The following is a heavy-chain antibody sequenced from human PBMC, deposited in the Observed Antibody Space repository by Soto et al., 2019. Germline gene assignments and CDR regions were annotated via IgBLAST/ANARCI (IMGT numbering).Heavy chain of an antibody. D-gene: IGHD3-3*01. CDR1: GYTFTGYY. Sequence: ASVKVSCKASGYTFTGYYMHWVRQAPGQGLEWMGWINPNSGGTNYAQKFQGWVTMTRDTSISTAYMELSRLRSDDTAVYYCARGYDFWSGYYTFDYWGQGTLVTVSS. V-gene: IGHV1-2*04. CDR3: ARGYDFWSGYYTFDY. CDR2: INPNSGGT. J-gene: IGHJ4*02.